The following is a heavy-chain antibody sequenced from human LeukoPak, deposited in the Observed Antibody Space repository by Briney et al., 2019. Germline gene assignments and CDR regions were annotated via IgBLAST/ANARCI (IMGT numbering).Heavy chain of an antibody. CDR3: ARTPQLAY. D-gene: IGHD3-10*01. J-gene: IGHJ4*02. CDR1: GCTVSSNY. Sequence: QPGGSLRLSCAVSGCTVSSNYMSWVRQAPGKGLEWVSIIYSGGSTYYADSVKGRFTISRDNSKNTLYLQMNSLRAEDTTMYYCARTPQLAYWGQGTLVTVSS. CDR2: IYSGGST. V-gene: IGHV3-53*01.